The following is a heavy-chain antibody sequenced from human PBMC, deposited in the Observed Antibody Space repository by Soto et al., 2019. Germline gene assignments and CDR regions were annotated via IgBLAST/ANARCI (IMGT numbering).Heavy chain of an antibody. CDR1: GFTFSSYA. J-gene: IGHJ4*02. V-gene: IGHV3-23*01. CDR2: ISGSGGST. D-gene: IGHD3-22*01. CDR3: AKLIPPPAITYYYDSSGPDQFDY. Sequence: GGSLRLSCAASGFTFSSYAMSWVRQAPGKGLEWVSAISGSGGSTYYADSVKGRFTISRDNSKNTLYLQMNSLRAEDTAVYYCAKLIPPPAITYYYDSSGPDQFDYWGQGTLVTVSS.